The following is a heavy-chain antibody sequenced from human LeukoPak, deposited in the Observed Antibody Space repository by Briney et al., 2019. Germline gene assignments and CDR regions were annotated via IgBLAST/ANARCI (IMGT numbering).Heavy chain of an antibody. CDR2: INPNSGGT. CDR3: AREGEEDYYDSSVYPNYFDY. Sequence: ASVTVSCKASGYTFTGYYMHWVRQAPGQGLEWMGWINPNSGGTNYAQKFQGRVTMARDPTISTAYMELRRLKSDDTAVYYCAREGEEDYYDSSVYPNYFDYWGQGTLVTVSS. V-gene: IGHV1-2*02. J-gene: IGHJ4*02. CDR1: GYTFTGYY. D-gene: IGHD3-22*01.